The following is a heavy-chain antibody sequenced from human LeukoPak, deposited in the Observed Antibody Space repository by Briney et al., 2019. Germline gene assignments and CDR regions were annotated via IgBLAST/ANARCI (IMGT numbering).Heavy chain of an antibody. CDR3: ARDKGDGGLDY. Sequence: GGSLRLSCAASGFTFSSYGMHWVRQAPGKGLEWGAVIWNDGSNKYYEDSVKGRFTISRDNTKNTLYLQMNSLRAEDTAVYYCARDKGDGGLDYWGQGTPVTVSS. V-gene: IGHV3-33*01. CDR1: GFTFSSYG. J-gene: IGHJ4*02. D-gene: IGHD4-23*01. CDR2: IWNDGSNK.